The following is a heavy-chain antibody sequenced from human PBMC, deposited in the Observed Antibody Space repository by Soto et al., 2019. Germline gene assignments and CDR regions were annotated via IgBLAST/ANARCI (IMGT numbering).Heavy chain of an antibody. J-gene: IGHJ1*01. Sequence: EVQLVESGGGLIQPGGSLRLSCAASGFTVSSNYMSWVRQAPGKGREWVSVIYSGGSTYYADSVKGRFTISRDNSKNTLYLQMNSLRAEDTAVYYCARDRVESGYPEYFQHLGQGTLVTVSS. CDR2: IYSGGST. V-gene: IGHV3-53*01. D-gene: IGHD3-22*01. CDR3: ARDRVESGYPEYFQH. CDR1: GFTVSSNY.